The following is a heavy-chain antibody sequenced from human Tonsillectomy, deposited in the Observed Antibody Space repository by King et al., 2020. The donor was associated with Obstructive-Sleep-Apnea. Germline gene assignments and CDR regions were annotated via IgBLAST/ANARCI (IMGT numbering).Heavy chain of an antibody. CDR2: INPTSGVT. CDR3: ASSMVRGADPYYFCGMDV. V-gene: IGHV1-46*01. Sequence: VQLVQSGAEVKKPGASVKVSCRASGNIFTSYYIHWVRQAPGQGLECMGLINPTSGVTSYAQKFQGRVTMATDTSTTTVYMELSSLRSDDTAVYYCASSMVRGADPYYFCGMDVWGQGTTVTGSS. CDR1: GNIFTSYY. D-gene: IGHD3-10*01. J-gene: IGHJ6*02.